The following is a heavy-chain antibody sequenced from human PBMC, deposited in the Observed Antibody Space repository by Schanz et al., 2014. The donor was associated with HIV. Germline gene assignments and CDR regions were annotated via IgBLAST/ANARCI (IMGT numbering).Heavy chain of an antibody. CDR1: GYTFTSYG. Sequence: QVQLVQSGAEVKKPGASVKVSCKASGYTFTSYGISWVRQAPGQGLEWMGWISAYSGNTDFAQKLQGRVTMTTDTSTSTAYMELRSLRSEDTAMYYCAANNYYGSGSSSAWGQGTLVTVSS. CDR3: AANNYYGSGSSSA. CDR2: ISAYSGNT. D-gene: IGHD3-10*01. V-gene: IGHV1-18*01. J-gene: IGHJ5*02.